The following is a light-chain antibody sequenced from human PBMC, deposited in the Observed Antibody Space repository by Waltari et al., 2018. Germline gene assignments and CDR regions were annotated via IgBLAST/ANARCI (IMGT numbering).Light chain of an antibody. V-gene: IGKV3-11*01. CDR1: QSVSTY. CDR3: QQRISWLGWT. J-gene: IGKJ1*01. CDR2: GAS. Sequence: EIVLTQSPATLSLSPGERATLSCRASQSVSTYLAWYQQKPGQVPRLLIYGASNRATGIPARFSGSGCGTDFTLTISSLEPEDFAVYYCQQRISWLGWTFGQGTKVEIK.